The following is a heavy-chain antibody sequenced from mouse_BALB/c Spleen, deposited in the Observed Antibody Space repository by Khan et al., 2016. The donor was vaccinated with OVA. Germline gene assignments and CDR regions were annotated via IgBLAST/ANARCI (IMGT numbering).Heavy chain of an antibody. V-gene: IGHV3-8*02. J-gene: IGHJ3*01. D-gene: IGHD2-14*01. CDR3: AGSTYRDAFVY. CDR2: IIYTGYT. Sequence: EVQLQESGPSLVKPSQSLSLTCSVTGDSITSGYWNWIRKFPGNKLEYMGYIIYTGYTYYNPSPISRISITRQTSKNHYYHQLTYVLEEDTAAYYCAGSTYRDAFVYWGQGTLVTVSA. CDR1: GDSITSGY.